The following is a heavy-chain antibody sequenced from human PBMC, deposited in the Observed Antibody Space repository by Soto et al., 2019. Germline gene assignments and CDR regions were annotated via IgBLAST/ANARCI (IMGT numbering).Heavy chain of an antibody. Sequence: GSLRLSCAASGFTFSTYSMNWVRQAPGKGLEWVADITTSSSFRFYADSVKGRFTISRDDAKNSLYLQMNGLRADDTGLYYCARDLGVALATLTLDYWGQGTLVTVSS. V-gene: IGHV3-21*01. D-gene: IGHD2-15*01. CDR3: ARDLGVALATLTLDY. CDR1: GFTFSTYS. J-gene: IGHJ4*02. CDR2: ITTSSSFR.